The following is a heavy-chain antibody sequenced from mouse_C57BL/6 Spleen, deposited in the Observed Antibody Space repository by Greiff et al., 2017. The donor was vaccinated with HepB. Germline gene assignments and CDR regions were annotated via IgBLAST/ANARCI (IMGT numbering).Heavy chain of an antibody. Sequence: VQLQQSGPELVKPGASVKISCKASGYAFSSSWMNWVKQRPGQGLEWIGRIYPGDGDTNYNGKFKGKATLTADKSSSTAYMQLSSLTSEDSAVYLSAREGVITTVVATIDYAMDYWGQGTSVTVSS. CDR3: AREGVITTVVATIDYAMDY. CDR1: GYAFSSSW. J-gene: IGHJ4*01. D-gene: IGHD1-1*01. V-gene: IGHV1-82*01. CDR2: IYPGDGDT.